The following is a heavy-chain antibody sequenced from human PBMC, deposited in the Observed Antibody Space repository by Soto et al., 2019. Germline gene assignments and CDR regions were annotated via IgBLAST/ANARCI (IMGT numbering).Heavy chain of an antibody. CDR2: INPSGGST. CDR3: SFAPNWTYQLTRY. Sequence: ASVKVSCXASGYTFTSYYMHWVRQAPGQGLEWMGIINPSGGSTSYAQKFQGRVTMTRDTSTSTVYMELSSLRADDTAVYYCSFAPNWTYQLTRYWGRGTQVTVSS. V-gene: IGHV1-46*01. J-gene: IGHJ4*02. D-gene: IGHD2-2*01. CDR1: GYTFTSYY.